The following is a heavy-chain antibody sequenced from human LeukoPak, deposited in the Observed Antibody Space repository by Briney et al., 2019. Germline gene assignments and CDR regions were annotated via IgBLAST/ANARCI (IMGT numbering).Heavy chain of an antibody. CDR2: ISWNSGSI. J-gene: IGHJ4*02. D-gene: IGHD3-22*01. V-gene: IGHV3-9*03. Sequence: GGSLRLSCAASGFTFDDYAMHWVRQAPGKGLEWVSGISWNSGSIGYADSVKGRFTISRDNAKNTLYLQMNSLGAEDMALYYCAKDYYYDSSGPFDYWGQGTLVTVSS. CDR1: GFTFDDYA. CDR3: AKDYYYDSSGPFDY.